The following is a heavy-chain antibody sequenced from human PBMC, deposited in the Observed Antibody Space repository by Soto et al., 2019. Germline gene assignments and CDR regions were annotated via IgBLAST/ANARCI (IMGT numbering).Heavy chain of an antibody. Sequence: GGSLRLSCAASGFTFSSYAMSWVRQAPGKGLEWVSAISGSGGSTYYADSVKGRFTISRDNSKNTLYLQMNSLRAEDTAVYYCAKDRPYCSGGSCYSSNWFDPWGQGTLVTVSS. D-gene: IGHD2-15*01. V-gene: IGHV3-23*01. CDR3: AKDRPYCSGGSCYSSNWFDP. CDR2: ISGSGGST. CDR1: GFTFSSYA. J-gene: IGHJ5*02.